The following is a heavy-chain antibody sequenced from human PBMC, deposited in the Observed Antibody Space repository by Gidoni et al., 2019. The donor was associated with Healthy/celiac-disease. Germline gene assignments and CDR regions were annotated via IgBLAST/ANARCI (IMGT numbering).Heavy chain of an antibody. D-gene: IGHD2-15*01. CDR1: GFTFSSYA. Sequence: QVQLVESGGGVVQPGRSLRLSCAASGFTFSSYAMHWVRQAPGKGLEWVAVISYDGSNKYYADSVKGRVTISRDNSKNTLDLQMNSLRAEDTAVYYCARDIVVVVAATFYYYYGMDVWGQGTTVTVSS. J-gene: IGHJ6*02. CDR2: ISYDGSNK. V-gene: IGHV3-30*04. CDR3: ARDIVVVVAATFYYYYGMDV.